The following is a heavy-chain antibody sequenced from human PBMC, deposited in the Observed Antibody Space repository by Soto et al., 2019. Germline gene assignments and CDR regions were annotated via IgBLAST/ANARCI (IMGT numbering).Heavy chain of an antibody. V-gene: IGHV3-30*04. Sequence: QVQLVESGGGVVQPGRSLRLSCAASGFTFSSYAMHWVRQAPGKGLGWVAVISYDGRNKYYADSVKGRFTISRDNSKNTLYLQMNSLRAEDTAVYYCARWYYDSSGYLVFDYWGQGTLVTVSS. CDR2: ISYDGRNK. D-gene: IGHD3-22*01. J-gene: IGHJ4*02. CDR3: ARWYYDSSGYLVFDY. CDR1: GFTFSSYA.